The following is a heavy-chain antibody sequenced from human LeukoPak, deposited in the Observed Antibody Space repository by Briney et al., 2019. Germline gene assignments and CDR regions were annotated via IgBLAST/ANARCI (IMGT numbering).Heavy chain of an antibody. J-gene: IGHJ4*02. Sequence: SETLSLTCTVSGGSISSYYWSWIRQPPGKGLEWIGYIYYSGSTNYNPSLKSRVTISVDTSKNQFSLKLSSVTAADTAVYYCARHYYDSRLIGYFDYWGQGTLVTVSS. CDR3: ARHYYDSRLIGYFDY. V-gene: IGHV4-59*01. D-gene: IGHD3-22*01. CDR2: IYYSGST. CDR1: GGSISSYY.